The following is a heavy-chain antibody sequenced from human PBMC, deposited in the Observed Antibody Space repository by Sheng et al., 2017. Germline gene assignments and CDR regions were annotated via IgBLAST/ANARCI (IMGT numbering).Heavy chain of an antibody. D-gene: IGHD3-3*01. J-gene: IGHJ6*03. CDR2: IKSKTDGGTT. CDR1: IHFHNAW. CDR3: TTGVTSYDFWSGYFSDYYYYMDV. Sequence: EVQLVESGGGLVKPGGSLRLSWCSLWIHFHNAWMSWVRQAPGKGLEWVGRIKSKTDGGTTDYAAPVKGRFTISEMIQKTRCICKWNSLKTEDTAVYYCTTGVTSYDFWSGYFSDYYYYMDVWGKGTTVTVSS. V-gene: IGHV3-15*01.